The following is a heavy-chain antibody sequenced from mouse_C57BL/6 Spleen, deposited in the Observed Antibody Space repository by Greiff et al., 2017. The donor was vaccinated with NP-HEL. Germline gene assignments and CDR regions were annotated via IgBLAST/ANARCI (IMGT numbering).Heavy chain of an antibody. Sequence: QVQLQQPGADLVKPGASVKLSCKASGYTFTSDWLHWVRQRPGQDLEWIGRIHPSDSDTNYNQQFKGKATLPVDKSSSPDYMQLSSVTTEDTAVDYCAMGGYDVMGGLDYWGQGTSVTVSS. J-gene: IGHJ4*01. V-gene: IGHV1-74*01. CDR3: AMGGYDVMGGLDY. CDR2: IHPSDSDT. D-gene: IGHD2-14*01. CDR1: GYTFTSDW.